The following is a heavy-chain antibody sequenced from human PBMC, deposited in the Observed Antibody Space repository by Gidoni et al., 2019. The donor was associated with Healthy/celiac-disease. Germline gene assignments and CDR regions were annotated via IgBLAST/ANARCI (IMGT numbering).Heavy chain of an antibody. CDR3: ARGGIVLMVYAIPYYYYGMDV. Sequence: QVQLQQWGAGLLKPSETLSLTCAVYGGSFSGYYWSWIRQPPGKGLEWIGEINHSGSTNYNPSLKSRVTISVDTSMNQFSLKLSSVTAADTAVYYCARGGIVLMVYAIPYYYYGMDVWGQGTTVTVSS. CDR1: GGSFSGYY. J-gene: IGHJ6*02. CDR2: INHSGST. D-gene: IGHD2-8*01. V-gene: IGHV4-34*01.